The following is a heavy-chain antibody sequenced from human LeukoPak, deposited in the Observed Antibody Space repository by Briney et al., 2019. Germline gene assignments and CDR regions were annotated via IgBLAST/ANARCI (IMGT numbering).Heavy chain of an antibody. Sequence: PGGSLRLSCAASGFTFSSFEMNWVRQAPGKGLEWVSYISKSDNTIYYGDSVKGRFTISRDNAKNSLYLQMNSLRADDAAINYCAREVGFNGLDIWGQGTMVTVSS. CDR2: ISKSDNTI. D-gene: IGHD3-10*01. CDR3: AREVGFNGLDI. V-gene: IGHV3-48*03. CDR1: GFTFSSFE. J-gene: IGHJ3*02.